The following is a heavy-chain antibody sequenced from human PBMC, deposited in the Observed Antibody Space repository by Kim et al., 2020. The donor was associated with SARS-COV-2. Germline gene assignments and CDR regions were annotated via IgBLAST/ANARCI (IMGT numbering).Heavy chain of an antibody. J-gene: IGHJ4*01. Sequence: GGSLRLSCAASGSIFDTYAMSWVRQAPGKGLEWVSLIYSGNTRTYYGDSVKGRFPISRDNSKNTLDLQMNSLRAEDTAVYFCAKEAGYCSGGACYAYW. CDR1: GSIFDTYA. D-gene: IGHD2-15*01. V-gene: IGHV3-23*03. CDR2: IYSGNTRT. CDR3: AKEAGYCSGGACYAY.